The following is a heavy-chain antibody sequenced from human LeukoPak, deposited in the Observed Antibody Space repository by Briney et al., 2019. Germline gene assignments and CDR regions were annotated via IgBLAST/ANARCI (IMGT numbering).Heavy chain of an antibody. Sequence: SQTLSLTCAISGDSVSSNSAAWNWIRQSPSRGLEWLGRTYYRSKWYNDYAVSVKSRITINPDTSKNQFSLQLNSVTPEDTAVYHCAKNSVPLDSGSYFDYWGQGTLVTVSS. CDR1: GDSVSSNSAA. J-gene: IGHJ4*02. D-gene: IGHD1-26*01. CDR2: TYYRSKWYN. V-gene: IGHV6-1*01. CDR3: AKNSVPLDSGSYFDY.